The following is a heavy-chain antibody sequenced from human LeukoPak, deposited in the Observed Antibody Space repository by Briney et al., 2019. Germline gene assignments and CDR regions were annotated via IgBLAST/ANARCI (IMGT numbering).Heavy chain of an antibody. V-gene: IGHV4-39*07. J-gene: IGHJ3*02. D-gene: IGHD3-10*01. CDR1: GGSISSTTYY. CDR2: IYKAGNT. CDR3: ARAEPWFGDLRRHDAFDI. Sequence: PSETLSLTCTVSGGSISSTTYYWAWIRQPPGKGLEWIGSIYKAGNTNYSPSLRSRVTISVDTSKNQFSLKLSSVTAADTAVYYCARAEPWFGDLRRHDAFDIWGQGTMVTVSS.